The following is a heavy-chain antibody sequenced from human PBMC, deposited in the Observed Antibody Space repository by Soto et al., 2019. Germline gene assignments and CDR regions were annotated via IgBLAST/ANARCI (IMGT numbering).Heavy chain of an antibody. CDR2: IIPIFGTA. Sequence: QVQLVQSGAEVKKPGSSVKVSCKASGGTFSSYAISWVRQAPGQGLEWMGGIIPIFGTANYAQKFQGRVTITADESTSTAYRERSSLGSEDTAGYYCAGGGLGYGGFRNWGFDPWGQGTLVTVSS. D-gene: IGHD4-17*01. J-gene: IGHJ5*02. CDR1: GGTFSSYA. V-gene: IGHV1-69*01. CDR3: AGGGLGYGGFRNWGFDP.